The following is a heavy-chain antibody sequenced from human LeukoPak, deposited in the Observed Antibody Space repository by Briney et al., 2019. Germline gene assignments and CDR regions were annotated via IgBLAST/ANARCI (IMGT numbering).Heavy chain of an antibody. CDR2: IYYNGST. CDR1: GGSISSSSYY. Sequence: SETLSLTCTVSGGSISSSSYYWGWIRQPPGKGLEWIGSIYYNGSTYYNPSLKSRVTISVDTSKNQFSLKLSSVTAADTAVYYCARRIGGAFDIWGQGTMVTVSS. V-gene: IGHV4-39*01. J-gene: IGHJ3*02. D-gene: IGHD2-15*01. CDR3: ARRIGGAFDI.